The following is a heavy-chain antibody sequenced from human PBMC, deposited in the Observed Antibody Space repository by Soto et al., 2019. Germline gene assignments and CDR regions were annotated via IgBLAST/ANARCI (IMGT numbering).Heavy chain of an antibody. V-gene: IGHV4-30-2*01. J-gene: IGHJ4*02. Sequence: PSETLSLTCAVSGGSIRSGCYSWSWIQQPPGKGLEWIGYIYHSGSTYYNPSLKSRVTISVDRSKNQFSLKLSSVTAADTAVYYCASSHAGAHITAAVHWGQGTLVTVPQ. CDR3: ASSHAGAHITAAVH. CDR1: GGSIRSGCYS. CDR2: IYHSGST. D-gene: IGHD6-13*01.